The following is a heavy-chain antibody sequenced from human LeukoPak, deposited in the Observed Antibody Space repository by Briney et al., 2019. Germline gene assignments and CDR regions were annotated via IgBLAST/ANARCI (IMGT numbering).Heavy chain of an antibody. V-gene: IGHV1-18*01. CDR3: ATTVGATDLRVLVSPRSFDY. D-gene: IGHD1-26*01. CDR1: GYTFTSYG. Sequence: ASVKVSCKASGYTFTSYGISWVRQAPGQGLEWMGWISAYNGNTNYAQKLQGRVTMTTDTSTSTAYMELSSLRSEDTAVYYCATTVGATDLRVLVSPRSFDYWGQGTLVTVSS. CDR2: ISAYNGNT. J-gene: IGHJ4*02.